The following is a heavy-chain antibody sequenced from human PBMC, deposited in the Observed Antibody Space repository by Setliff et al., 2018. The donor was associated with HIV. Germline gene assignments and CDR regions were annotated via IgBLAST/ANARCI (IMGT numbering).Heavy chain of an antibody. J-gene: IGHJ4*02. D-gene: IGHD2-2*01. CDR3: ARTRGYCSATSCYALRGPDY. Sequence: SETLSLTCTVSGGSISSYYWSWIRQPPGKGLEWIGYIYYSGSSNYNPSLKSRVTISVDTSKNQFSLKLSSVTAADTAVYYCARTRGYCSATSCYALRGPDYWGQGTLVTVSS. V-gene: IGHV4-59*12. CDR2: IYYSGSS. CDR1: GGSISSYY.